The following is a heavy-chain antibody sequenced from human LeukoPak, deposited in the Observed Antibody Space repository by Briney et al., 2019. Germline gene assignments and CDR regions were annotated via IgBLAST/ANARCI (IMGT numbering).Heavy chain of an antibody. J-gene: IGHJ5*02. CDR1: DYSISSGYY. V-gene: IGHV4-38-2*02. D-gene: IGHD4-11*01. CDR3: ARGPRTSLTTVTYRGVNWFDP. CDR2: MYHSGDT. Sequence: SETLSLICSVSDYSISSGYYWGWIRQPPGKGLEWIGSMYHSGDTYYNPSLKSRVTISVDTSKNQFSLKLSSVTAADTAVYYCARGPRTSLTTVTYRGVNWFDPWGQGTLVTVSS.